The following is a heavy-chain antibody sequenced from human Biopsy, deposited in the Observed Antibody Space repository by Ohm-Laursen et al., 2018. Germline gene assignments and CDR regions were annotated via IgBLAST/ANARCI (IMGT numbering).Heavy chain of an antibody. CDR3: ARGSNEYGGLYFPH. CDR2: ISHTGYT. V-gene: IGHV4-59*11. CDR1: GGSFTGHY. Sequence: SDTLSLTCSVSGGSFTGHYWTWIRQPPGKGLEWIGHISHTGYTHYKSSLKSRVTISLDTSRKHFSLRLTSLAAADTAVYYCARGSNEYGGLYFPHWGQGTLVTVSS. D-gene: IGHD4-23*01. J-gene: IGHJ1*01.